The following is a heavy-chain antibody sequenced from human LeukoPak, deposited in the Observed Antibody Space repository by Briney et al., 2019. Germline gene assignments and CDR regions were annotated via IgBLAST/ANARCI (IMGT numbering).Heavy chain of an antibody. J-gene: IGHJ6*04. CDR1: GFTFRSYA. CDR2: LSGNGGRT. V-gene: IGHV3-23*01. D-gene: IGHD5-24*01. Sequence: GGSLRLSCAASGFTFRSYAMSWVRQAPGKGLEWVSALSGNGGRTYYADSVKGRFTISRDKSKNTLYLQMNSLRPEDSAVYYCASDPRDGGQNVWGKGTTVTVSS. CDR3: ASDPRDGGQNV.